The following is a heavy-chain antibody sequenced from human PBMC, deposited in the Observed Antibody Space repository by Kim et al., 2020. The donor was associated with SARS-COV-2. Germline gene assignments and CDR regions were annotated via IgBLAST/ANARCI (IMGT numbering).Heavy chain of an antibody. CDR2: ISAYNGNT. CDR1: GYTFTSYG. D-gene: IGHD5-18*01. J-gene: IGHJ4*02. Sequence: ASVKVSCKASGYTFTSYGISWVRQAPGQGLEWMGWISAYNGNTNYAQKLQGRVTMTTDTSTSTAYMELRSLRSDDTAVYYCARVRGGLITAMAIFDYWGQGTLGTVSS. CDR3: ARVRGGLITAMAIFDY. V-gene: IGHV1-18*01.